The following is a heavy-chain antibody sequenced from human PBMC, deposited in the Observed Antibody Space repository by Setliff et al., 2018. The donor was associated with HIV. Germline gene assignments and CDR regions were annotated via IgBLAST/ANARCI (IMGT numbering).Heavy chain of an antibody. D-gene: IGHD2-21*02. CDR3: ARGQGCGGGCHYAFEM. V-gene: IGHV4-61*09. CDR2: INTSGST. CDR1: GGSISSGGNY. Sequence: SATLSLTCTVSGGSISSGGNYWSWSRQPAGKGLEWIGHINTSGSTNHNPALKSRVTISVDTSKNQSSLRLSSVTAADTALYYCARGQGCGGGCHYAFEMWGQGTMVTVSS. J-gene: IGHJ3*02.